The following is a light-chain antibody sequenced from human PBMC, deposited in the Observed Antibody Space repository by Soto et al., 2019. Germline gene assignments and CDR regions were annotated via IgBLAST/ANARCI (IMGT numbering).Light chain of an antibody. CDR2: KAS. CDR1: QSVSSW. CDR3: QQYNSHSS. V-gene: IGKV1-5*03. Sequence: DIQMTQSPSTLSASVGDRVTITCRASQSVSSWLAWYQQKPGKAPKLLISKASTLESGVPSRFSGSESGTDFTLTISSLQPDDFASYYCQQYNSHSSFGQGTKLEIK. J-gene: IGKJ2*01.